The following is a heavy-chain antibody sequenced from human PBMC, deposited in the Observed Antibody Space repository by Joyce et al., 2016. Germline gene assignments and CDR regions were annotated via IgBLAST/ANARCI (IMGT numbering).Heavy chain of an antibody. Sequence: EVQLVESGGDLVQPGRSLSLSCAASGFTVKNYCMHGVRQGPGKGLEWVAGLSWNGGNTVYADSVKGRFTIFKDNAKESLHLQMNGLRPEDTGIYYCARDRGSSGWYPYCWGQGTLVAVSS. CDR3: ARDRGSSGWYPYC. CDR1: GFTVKNYC. J-gene: IGHJ4*02. V-gene: IGHV3-9*01. D-gene: IGHD6-19*01. CDR2: LSWNGGNT.